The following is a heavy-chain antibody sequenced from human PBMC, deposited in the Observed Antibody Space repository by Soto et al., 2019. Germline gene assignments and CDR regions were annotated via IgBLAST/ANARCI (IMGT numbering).Heavy chain of an antibody. Sequence: PLETLSLTCAVGGGSFSGYYWSWIRKPPGKGLEWIGEINHSGSTNYNPSLKSRVTISVDTSKNQFSLKLSSVTVADTAVYYCARDTRVGDFYYYYYSMDVWGKGTTVTVSS. CDR2: INHSGST. CDR1: GGSFSGYY. CDR3: ARDTRVGDFYYYYYSMDV. D-gene: IGHD3-3*01. J-gene: IGHJ6*03. V-gene: IGHV4-34*01.